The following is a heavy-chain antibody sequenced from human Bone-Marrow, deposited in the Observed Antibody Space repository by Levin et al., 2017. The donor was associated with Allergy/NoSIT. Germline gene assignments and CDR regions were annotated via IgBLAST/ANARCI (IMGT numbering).Heavy chain of an antibody. J-gene: IGHJ4*02. Sequence: GESLKISCAASGFTFSSYSMNWVRQAPGKGLEWVSSISSSSSYIYYADSVKGRFTISRDNAKNSLYLQMNSLRAEDTAVYYCARGGIVVVVAATPFVDYWGQGTLVTVSS. CDR1: GFTFSSYS. V-gene: IGHV3-21*01. D-gene: IGHD2-15*01. CDR2: ISSSSSYI. CDR3: ARGGIVVVVAATPFVDY.